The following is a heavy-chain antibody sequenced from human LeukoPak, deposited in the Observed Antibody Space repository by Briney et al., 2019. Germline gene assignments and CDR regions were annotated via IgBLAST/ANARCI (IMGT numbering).Heavy chain of an antibody. CDR1: GFTFSSYS. CDR3: ARDEPIGVFDI. D-gene: IGHD1-14*01. Sequence: TGGSLRLSCAASGFTFSSYSMNWVRQAPGKGLEWVPSISTSSSYIYYADSLKGRFTISRDNAKNSLYLQMNSLRAEDTAVYYCARDEPIGVFDIWGQGTMVTVSS. J-gene: IGHJ3*02. CDR2: ISTSSSYI. V-gene: IGHV3-21*01.